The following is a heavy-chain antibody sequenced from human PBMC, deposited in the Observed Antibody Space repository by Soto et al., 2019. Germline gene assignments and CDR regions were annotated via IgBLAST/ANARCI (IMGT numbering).Heavy chain of an antibody. CDR1: GYTFTSYA. V-gene: IGHV1-3*01. Sequence: QVQLVQSGAEVKKPGASVKVSCKASGYTFTSYAMHWVRQAPGQRLERMGWINAGNGNTKYSQKFQGRVTITRDTSASTAYMELSSLRSEDTAVYYCAREGIRFLEWLSPFDYWGQGTLVTVSS. D-gene: IGHD3-3*01. J-gene: IGHJ4*02. CDR3: AREGIRFLEWLSPFDY. CDR2: INAGNGNT.